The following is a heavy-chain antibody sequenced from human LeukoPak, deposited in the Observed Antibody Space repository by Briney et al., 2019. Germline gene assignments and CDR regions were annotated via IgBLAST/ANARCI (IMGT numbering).Heavy chain of an antibody. CDR3: ARFGEFEYGMDV. Sequence: GGSLRLSCAASGFTFSSYDMHWVRQATGKGLEWVSAIGTAGDTYYPGSVKGRFTISRENAKNSLYLHMNSLRAGDTAVYYCARFGEFEYGMDVWGQGTTVTVSS. CDR1: GFTFSSYD. CDR2: IGTAGDT. J-gene: IGHJ6*02. D-gene: IGHD3-10*01. V-gene: IGHV3-13*01.